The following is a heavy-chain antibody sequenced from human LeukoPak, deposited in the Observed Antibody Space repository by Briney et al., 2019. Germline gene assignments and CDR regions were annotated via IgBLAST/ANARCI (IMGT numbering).Heavy chain of an antibody. CDR2: IRYDGINK. V-gene: IGHV3-30*02. CDR3: AKDSSSWYDLYYFDC. CDR1: GFTFGSYG. Sequence: PGGSLRLSCAASGFTFGSYGMHWLRQAPGKGLEWVAFIRYDGINKYYADSVKGRFTISRDNSKNTLYLQMNSLRAEATAVYYGAKDSSSWYDLYYFDCWGQGTLVTVSS. J-gene: IGHJ4*02. D-gene: IGHD6-13*01.